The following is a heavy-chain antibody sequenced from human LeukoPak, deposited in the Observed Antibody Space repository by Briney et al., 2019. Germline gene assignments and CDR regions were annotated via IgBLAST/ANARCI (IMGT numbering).Heavy chain of an antibody. V-gene: IGHV3-23*01. D-gene: IGHD5-12*01. CDR3: AKDQWHGGYDNVH. J-gene: IGHJ4*02. Sequence: PGGSLRLSCAAAGLSFSIYAMSWVRQAPGKGLEWVSTISGSGDSTYYADSVKGRFTISRDNSKNTLFLQMNSLRAEDTAVYYCAKDQWHGGYDNVHWGQGTLVTVSS. CDR1: GLSFSIYA. CDR2: ISGSGDST.